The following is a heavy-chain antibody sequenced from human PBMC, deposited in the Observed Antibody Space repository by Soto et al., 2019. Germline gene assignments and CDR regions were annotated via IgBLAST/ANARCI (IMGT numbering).Heavy chain of an antibody. CDR3: AKGDGLRYYWNDYLPAFTGGY. CDR2: ISGSGGST. CDR1: GFTFSSYA. V-gene: IGHV3-23*01. Sequence: EVQLLESGGGLVQPGGSLRLSCAASGFTFSSYAMSWVRQAPGKGLEWVSAISGSGGSTYYADSVKGRFTISRDNSKNRLYLQLNSLRPEDTAVYYFAKGDGLRYYWNDYLPAFTGGYWGQGTLVAVAS. J-gene: IGHJ4*02. D-gene: IGHD1-1*01.